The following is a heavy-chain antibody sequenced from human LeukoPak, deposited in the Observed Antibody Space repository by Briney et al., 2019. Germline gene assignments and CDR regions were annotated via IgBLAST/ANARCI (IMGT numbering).Heavy chain of an antibody. Sequence: SETLSLTCSVSGGSISSYYWSWIRQPAGKGLEWIGRIYTSGSTNYNPSLKSRVTMSVDTSKNQFSLKLSSVTAADTAVYYCARLPYCSSTGCPDAFDIWGQGTMVTVSS. CDR2: IYTSGST. CDR1: GGSISSYY. CDR3: ARLPYCSSTGCPDAFDI. J-gene: IGHJ3*02. V-gene: IGHV4-4*07. D-gene: IGHD2-2*01.